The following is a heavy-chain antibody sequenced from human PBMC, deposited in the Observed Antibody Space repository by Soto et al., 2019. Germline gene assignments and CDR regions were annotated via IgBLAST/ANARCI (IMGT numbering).Heavy chain of an antibody. D-gene: IGHD2-2*01. CDR2: IGSSGNDI. CDR3: ARGGWYQLSLGSY. V-gene: IGHV3-21*06. CDR1: GFSFYAYY. J-gene: IGHJ4*02. Sequence: EGQLVQSGGGLVKPGGSLRLSCTASGFSFYAYYMNWIRQAPGKGLEWVSSIGSSGNDIQYADSVKGRFTISRDNAKNSLFLHMTSLRAEDTAVYYCARGGWYQLSLGSYWDQGALVSVS.